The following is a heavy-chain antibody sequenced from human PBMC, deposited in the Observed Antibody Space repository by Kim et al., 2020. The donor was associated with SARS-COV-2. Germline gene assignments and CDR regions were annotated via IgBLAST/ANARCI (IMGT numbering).Heavy chain of an antibody. CDR2: IYYSGST. CDR3: ARDPSMVRGVTHWFDP. CDR1: GGSISSYY. J-gene: IGHJ5*02. Sequence: SETLSLTCTVSGGSISSYYWSWIRQPPGKGLEWIGYIYYSGSTNYNPSLKSRVTISVDTSKNQFSLKLSSVTAADTAVYYCARDPSMVRGVTHWFDPWGQGTLVTVSS. V-gene: IGHV4-59*13. D-gene: IGHD3-10*01.